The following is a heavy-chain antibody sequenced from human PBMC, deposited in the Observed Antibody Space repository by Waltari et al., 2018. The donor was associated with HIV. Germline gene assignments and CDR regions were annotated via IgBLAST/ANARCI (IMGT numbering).Heavy chain of an antibody. J-gene: IGHJ5*02. Sequence: EVQLVQSGAEVKKPGEPLKISCKGSGYSLTTYWIGGGRQTPGKGLEWLGIIYPGDSNTRYSPSFAGHVTISVDKSINTAYLQWSSLKASDTAMYYCARQQYCSGGSCSKYNWFDPWGQGTLVTVSS. V-gene: IGHV5-51*01. CDR3: ARQQYCSGGSCSKYNWFDP. CDR2: IYPGDSNT. D-gene: IGHD2-15*01. CDR1: GYSLTTYW.